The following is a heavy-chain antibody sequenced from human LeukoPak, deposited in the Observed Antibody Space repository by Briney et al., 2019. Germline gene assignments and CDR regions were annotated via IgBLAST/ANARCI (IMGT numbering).Heavy chain of an antibody. J-gene: IGHJ4*02. CDR3: ARDPGIPAAGTVGYFDY. V-gene: IGHV3-7*01. CDR2: IKQDESEK. CDR1: GFTFSSYW. D-gene: IGHD6-13*01. Sequence: PGGSLRLSCTASGFTFSSYWMSWVRQAPGKGLEWVANIKQDESEKFYVDSVKGRFTISRDNAKNSLYLQMNSLRAEDTAVYYCARDPGIPAAGTVGYFDYWGQGTLVTVSS.